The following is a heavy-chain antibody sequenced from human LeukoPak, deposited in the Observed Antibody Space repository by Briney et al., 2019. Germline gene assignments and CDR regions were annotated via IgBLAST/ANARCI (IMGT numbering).Heavy chain of an antibody. J-gene: IGHJ4*02. CDR3: ARWRSAWYFDY. Sequence: SETLSLTCAVSGGSISSSNWWTWVRQPPGKGLEWIGEIYHSGSTNYNPSLKSRVTISVDKSKNQFSVKLNSVTAADTAVYYCARWRSAWYFDYWGQGTLVTVSS. CDR2: IYHSGST. V-gene: IGHV4-4*02. D-gene: IGHD6-19*01. CDR1: GGSISSSNW.